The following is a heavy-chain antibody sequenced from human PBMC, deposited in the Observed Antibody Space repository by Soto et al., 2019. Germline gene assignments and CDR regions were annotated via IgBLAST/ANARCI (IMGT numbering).Heavy chain of an antibody. CDR2: ISGDGADT. V-gene: IGHV3-23*01. CDR1: GFTFMSNA. Sequence: GGSLRLSCVASGFTFMSNAMSWVRQAPGKGLEWVSAISGDGADTYYADSVRGRFTISRDNSKNTLSLQMNSLRDEDTALYYCVRRRGGYAWNSQILDLWGQGILVTVSS. D-gene: IGHD1-7*01. CDR3: VRRRGGYAWNSQILDL. J-gene: IGHJ5*02.